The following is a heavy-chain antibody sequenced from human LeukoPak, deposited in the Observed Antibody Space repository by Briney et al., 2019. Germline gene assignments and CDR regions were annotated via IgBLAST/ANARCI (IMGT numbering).Heavy chain of an antibody. CDR1: GGSFSGYY. Sequence: PSETLSLTCAVYGGSFSGYYWSWIRQPPGKGLEWIGEINHSGSTNYNPSPKSRLTTSVDTTKNKFSLKLITGTAADTAVYYCARGGYYDFWSGFYFDYWGQGTLVTVSS. V-gene: IGHV4-34*01. CDR3: ARGGYYDFWSGFYFDY. J-gene: IGHJ4*02. D-gene: IGHD3-3*01. CDR2: INHSGST.